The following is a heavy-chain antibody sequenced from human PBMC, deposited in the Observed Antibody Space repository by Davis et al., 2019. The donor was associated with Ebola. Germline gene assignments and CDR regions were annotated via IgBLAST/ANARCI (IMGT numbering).Heavy chain of an antibody. CDR2: ISSNGGST. V-gene: IGHV3-64*04. D-gene: IGHD3-22*01. J-gene: IGHJ4*02. CDR3: ARDGYYYDSSGYYQHFDY. Sequence: GGSLRLSCSASGFTFSSYAMHWVRQAPGKGLEYVSAISSNGGSTYYADSVKGRFTISRDNAKNSLYLQINSLRAEDTAVYYCARDGYYYDSSGYYQHFDYWGQGTLVTVSS. CDR1: GFTFSSYA.